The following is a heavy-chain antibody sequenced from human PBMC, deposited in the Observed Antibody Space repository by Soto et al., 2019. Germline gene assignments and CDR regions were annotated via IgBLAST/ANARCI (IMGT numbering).Heavy chain of an antibody. CDR1: GYSFTSYW. CDR2: IDPSDSYT. V-gene: IGHV5-10-1*01. D-gene: IGHD4-4*01. J-gene: IGHJ6*02. Sequence: RPTLNLSCTGSGYSFTSYWISWLRQMPGKGLEWMGRIDPSDSYTNYSPSFQGHVTISADKSISTAYLQWSSLKASDTAMYYCARHATRSTVSRGMDVWGQGTTVTVSS. CDR3: ARHATRSTVSRGMDV.